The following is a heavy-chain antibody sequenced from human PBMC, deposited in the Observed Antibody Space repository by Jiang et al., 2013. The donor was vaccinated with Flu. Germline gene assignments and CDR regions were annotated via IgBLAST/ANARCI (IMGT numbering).Heavy chain of an antibody. V-gene: IGHV4-39*01. CDR2: IYYSGST. Sequence: LVKPSETLSLTCTVSGGSISSSSYYWGWIRQPPGKGLEWIGSIYYSGSTYYNPSLKSRVTISVDTSKNQFSLKLSSVTAADTAVYYCARRTGFDFWSGYYYFDYWGQGTLVTVSS. CDR3: ARRTGFDFWSGYYYFDY. J-gene: IGHJ4*02. CDR1: GGSISSSSYY. D-gene: IGHD3-3*01.